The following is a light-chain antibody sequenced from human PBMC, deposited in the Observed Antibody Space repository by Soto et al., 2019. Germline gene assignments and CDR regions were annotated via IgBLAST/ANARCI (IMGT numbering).Light chain of an antibody. CDR2: DVS. CDR1: SSDVGGYNY. CDR3: SSYTTSSTRHVV. Sequence: QSALTQPASVSGSPGQSITISCTGTSSDVGGYNYVSWYQQHPGKAPKLMIYDVSNRPSGVSNRFSGSKSGITASLTISGPQAEDEADYYCSSYTTSSTRHVVFGGGTKLTVL. J-gene: IGLJ2*01. V-gene: IGLV2-14*01.